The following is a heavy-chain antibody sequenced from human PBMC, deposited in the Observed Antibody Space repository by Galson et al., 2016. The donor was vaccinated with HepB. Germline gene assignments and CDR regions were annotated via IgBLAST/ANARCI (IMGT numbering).Heavy chain of an antibody. CDR2: IYSGGSK. V-gene: IGHV3-53*01. D-gene: IGHD3-10*01. Sequence: SLRLSCAASGFTFTNLWMTWVRQAPGKGLEWVSVIYSGGSKYYADSVKGRFTISRDNSKNTLYLQMNSLGAEDTAVYFCASHAPYYYGSGRYPGTFDYWGQRTLVTVSS. CDR1: GFTFTNLW. CDR3: ASHAPYYYGSGRYPGTFDY. J-gene: IGHJ4*02.